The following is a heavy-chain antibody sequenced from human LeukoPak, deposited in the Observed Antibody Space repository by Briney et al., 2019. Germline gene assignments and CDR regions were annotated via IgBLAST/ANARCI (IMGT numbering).Heavy chain of an antibody. J-gene: IGHJ3*02. Sequence: SETLSLTCAVSGGSISSSYWWSWVRQPPGKGLEWIGEVYHSGSTNYSPSLKSRVTLSVGKSKNQFSLRLSSVTAADTAVYYCAGAYCGGDCYSGRTFDTWGQGTMVTVSS. CDR3: AGAYCGGDCYSGRTFDT. CDR1: GGSISSSYW. V-gene: IGHV4-4*02. CDR2: VYHSGST. D-gene: IGHD2-21*02.